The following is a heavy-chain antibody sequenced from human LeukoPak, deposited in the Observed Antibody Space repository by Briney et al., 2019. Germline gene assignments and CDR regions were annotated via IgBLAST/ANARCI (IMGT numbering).Heavy chain of an antibody. CDR1: GFTFSNYA. Sequence: PGGSLRLSCTASGFTFSNYAMSWVRQAPGKGLEWVSYISSSSSTIYYADSVKGRFTISRDNAKNSLYLQMNSLRAEDTAVYYCARSIQGYYDSSSRDYWGQGTLVTVSS. CDR3: ARSIQGYYDSSSRDY. V-gene: IGHV3-48*04. D-gene: IGHD3-22*01. CDR2: ISSSSSTI. J-gene: IGHJ4*02.